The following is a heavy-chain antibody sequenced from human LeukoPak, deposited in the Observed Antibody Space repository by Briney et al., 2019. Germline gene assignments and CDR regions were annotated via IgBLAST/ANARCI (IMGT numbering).Heavy chain of an antibody. CDR2: IYYSGST. V-gene: IGHV4-59*01. D-gene: IGHD2-15*01. CDR1: GGSISSYY. Sequence: SETLSLTCTVSGGSISSYYWSWIRQPPGKGLEWIGYIYYSGSTNYNPPLKSRVTISVDTSKNQFSLKLSSVTAADTAVYYCARFPLGYCSGGSCRDAFDIWGQGTMVTVSS. CDR3: ARFPLGYCSGGSCRDAFDI. J-gene: IGHJ3*02.